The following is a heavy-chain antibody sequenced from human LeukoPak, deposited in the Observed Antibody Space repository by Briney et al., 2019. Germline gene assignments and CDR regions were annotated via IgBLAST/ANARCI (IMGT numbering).Heavy chain of an antibody. J-gene: IGHJ3*02. V-gene: IGHV4-34*01. CDR2: INHSGST. CDR1: GLTFSTFA. Sequence: GSLRLSCAASGLTFSTFAMVWVRQPPGKGGEWGGEINHSGSTNYHPSLQSRVTISVDPSKTQFSLKLSSVTAADTAVYYCARGRSSSWYFVGQTHAFDIWGKGKMVTVSS. CDR3: ARGRSSSWYFVGQTHAFDI. D-gene: IGHD6-13*01.